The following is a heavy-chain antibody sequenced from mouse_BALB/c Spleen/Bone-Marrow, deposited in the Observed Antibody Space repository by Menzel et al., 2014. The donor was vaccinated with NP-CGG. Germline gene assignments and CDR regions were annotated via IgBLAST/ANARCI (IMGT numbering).Heavy chain of an antibody. CDR3: ARRKSGKGYFDY. Sequence: QVQLKESGPGLVKPSQSLSITCTVSGFSLTSYGVHWVRQSPGKGLEWLGVIWSGGSTDYNAAFISRLSISKDNSKSQVFFKMNSLQANDTAICYCARRKSGKGYFDYWGQGTTLTVSS. J-gene: IGHJ2*01. CDR2: IWSGGST. CDR1: GFSLTSYG. D-gene: IGHD1-3*01. V-gene: IGHV2-2*02.